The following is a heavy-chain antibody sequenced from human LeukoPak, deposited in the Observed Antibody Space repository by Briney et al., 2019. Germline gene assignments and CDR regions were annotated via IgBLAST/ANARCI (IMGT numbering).Heavy chain of an antibody. J-gene: IGHJ5*02. CDR3: ARGHSGSWSSFDP. V-gene: IGHV3-9*01. Sequence: PGGSLRLSCAASGLTFDDYAMHWVRQVPGKGLEWVSGISWNSDTMGYTDSVKGRFTISRDNGKTSVYLQMNSLRSEDTALYYCARGHSGSWSSFDPWGQGTLVTVSS. CDR1: GLTFDDYA. CDR2: ISWNSDTM. D-gene: IGHD6-13*01.